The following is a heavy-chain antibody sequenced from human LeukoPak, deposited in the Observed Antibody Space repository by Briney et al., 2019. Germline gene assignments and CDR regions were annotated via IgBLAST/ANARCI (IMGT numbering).Heavy chain of an antibody. CDR1: GYSFTNYW. Sequence: PGESLKISCKGSGYSFTNYWIGWVRQMPGKGLEWMGIIYPDDSDTRYSPSFQGQVTISADKSISTAYLQWSSLKASDTAMYYCASSWLVRSIDAFDIWGQGTMVTVSS. CDR2: IYPDDSDT. J-gene: IGHJ3*02. D-gene: IGHD6-19*01. V-gene: IGHV5-51*01. CDR3: ASSWLVRSIDAFDI.